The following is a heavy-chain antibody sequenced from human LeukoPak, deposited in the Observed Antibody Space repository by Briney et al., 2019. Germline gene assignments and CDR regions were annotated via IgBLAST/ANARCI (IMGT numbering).Heavy chain of an antibody. Sequence: ASVKVSCKASGYTFTGYYMHWVRQAPGQGLEWMGWINPNSGGTNYAQKFQGRVTMTRDTSISTAYMELSRLRSDDTAVYYCARVYSSGWPYYFDYWGQGTLVTVSS. V-gene: IGHV1-2*02. CDR1: GYTFTGYY. CDR2: INPNSGGT. D-gene: IGHD6-19*01. J-gene: IGHJ4*02. CDR3: ARVYSSGWPYYFDY.